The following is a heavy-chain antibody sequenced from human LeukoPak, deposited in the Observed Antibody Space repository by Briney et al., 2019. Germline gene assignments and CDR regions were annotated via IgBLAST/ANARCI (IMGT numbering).Heavy chain of an antibody. CDR2: IHTSGNT. J-gene: IGHJ4*02. CDR3: ARDPEGHGKYFDY. Sequence: SETLSLTCTVSGGSTSNYFCTRIRQSAGKGLEWIGRIHTSGNTNYNPSLKSRVSMSVDTSNNQFSLKLSSVIAADTAVYYCARDPEGHGKYFDYWGQGALVTVSS. V-gene: IGHV4-4*07. D-gene: IGHD1-14*01. CDR1: GGSTSNYF.